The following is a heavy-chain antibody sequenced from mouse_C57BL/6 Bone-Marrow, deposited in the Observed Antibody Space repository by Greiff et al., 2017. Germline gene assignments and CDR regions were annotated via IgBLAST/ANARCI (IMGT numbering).Heavy chain of an antibody. CDR3: ARYDDGYYVWYFDV. V-gene: IGHV1-80*01. D-gene: IGHD2-3*01. Sequence: VKLVESGAELVKPGASVKISCKASGYAFSSYWMNWVKQRPGKGLEWIGQIYPGDGDTNYNGKFKGKATLTADKSSSTAYMQLSSLTSEDSAVYFCARYDDGYYVWYFDVWGTGTTVTVSS. J-gene: IGHJ1*03. CDR1: GYAFSSYW. CDR2: IYPGDGDT.